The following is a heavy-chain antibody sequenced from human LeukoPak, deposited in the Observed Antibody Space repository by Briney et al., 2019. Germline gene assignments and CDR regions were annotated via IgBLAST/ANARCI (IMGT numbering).Heavy chain of an antibody. CDR3: AREKSGSYYENFDY. J-gene: IGHJ4*01. CDR2: IYYSGST. Sequence: PSETLSLTCTVSGGSISSGDYYWSWIRQPPGKGLEWIGYIYYSGSTYYNPSLKSRVIISVDTSKNQFSLKLSSVTAADTAVYYCAREKSGSYYENFDYWGHGTLVTVSS. D-gene: IGHD3-10*01. V-gene: IGHV4-30-4*01. CDR1: GGSISSGDYY.